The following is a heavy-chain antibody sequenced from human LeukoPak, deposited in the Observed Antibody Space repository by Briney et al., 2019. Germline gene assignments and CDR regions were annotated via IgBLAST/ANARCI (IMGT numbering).Heavy chain of an antibody. V-gene: IGHV1-2*02. CDR1: GYTFTDYY. J-gene: IGHJ3*02. Sequence: ASVKVSCKASGYTFTDYYMHWMRLAPGQGLEWMGWINPNSGGASLPQKFQGRVSMTRDTSISTAYMELSSLTSDDSAVYYCAKDLLQTFFFDSSGYYSDAFGMWGQGTMVTVSP. CDR3: AKDLLQTFFFDSSGYYSDAFGM. CDR2: INPNSGGA. D-gene: IGHD3-22*01.